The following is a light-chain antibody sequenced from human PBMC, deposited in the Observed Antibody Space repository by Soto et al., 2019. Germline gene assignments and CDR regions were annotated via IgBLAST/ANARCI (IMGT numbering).Light chain of an antibody. V-gene: IGLV8-61*01. J-gene: IGLJ3*02. CDR1: SGSVSASYY. Sequence: QAVVTQEPSFSVSPGGTVTLTCGLSSGSVSASYYPSWYQQTPGQAPRTLIYFTNTRSSGVPDRFSGSILGNKAALTITGAQADDESDYFRLLYMCSGSWVFGGGTTLTVL. CDR3: LLYMCSGSWV. CDR2: FTN.